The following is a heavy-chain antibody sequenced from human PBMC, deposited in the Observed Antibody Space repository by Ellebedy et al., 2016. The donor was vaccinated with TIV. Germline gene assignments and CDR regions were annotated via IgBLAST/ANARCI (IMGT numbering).Heavy chain of an antibody. CDR1: GGSISSSSHY. D-gene: IGHD3-10*01. J-gene: IGHJ5*02. CDR3: ARQGPSITMVRGVNWFDP. Sequence: GSLRLSCSVSGGSISSSSHYWGWIRQPPGKGLEWIGSIYYTGSTYYNPSLKRRVTISVDTSKNQFSLNLNSLTAADTAAYYCARQGPSITMVRGVNWFDPWGRGTLVTVSS. CDR2: IYYTGST. V-gene: IGHV4-39*01.